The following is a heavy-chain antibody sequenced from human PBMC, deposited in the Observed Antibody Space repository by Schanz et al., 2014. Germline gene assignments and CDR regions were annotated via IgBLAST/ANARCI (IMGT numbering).Heavy chain of an antibody. CDR3: ARDEGRDGYNLAFDV. CDR1: GFTFSDSW. D-gene: IGHD5-12*01. J-gene: IGHJ3*01. CDR2: TSHDGSFT. V-gene: IGHV3-74*01. Sequence: EVQLVESGGGLVQPGGSLRLSCAASGFTFSDSWMHWVRQAPGKGLVWISRTSHDGSFTTFADSVKGRFTISRDNAKNALYLQMNSLRAEDTAVYFCARDEGRDGYNLAFDVGGQGTLVTVSS.